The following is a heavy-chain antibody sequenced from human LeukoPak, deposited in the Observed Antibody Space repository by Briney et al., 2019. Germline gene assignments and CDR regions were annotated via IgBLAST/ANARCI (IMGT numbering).Heavy chain of an antibody. Sequence: SETLSLTCAVYGGSFSGYYWSWIRQPPGKGLEWIGEINHSGSTNYNPSLKSRVTISVDTSKNQFSLKLSSVTAADTAVYYCARGSRITMVRGVKRVDNWFDPWGQGTLVTVSS. CDR2: INHSGST. V-gene: IGHV4-34*01. CDR1: GGSFSGYY. J-gene: IGHJ5*02. CDR3: ARGSRITMVRGVKRVDNWFDP. D-gene: IGHD3-10*01.